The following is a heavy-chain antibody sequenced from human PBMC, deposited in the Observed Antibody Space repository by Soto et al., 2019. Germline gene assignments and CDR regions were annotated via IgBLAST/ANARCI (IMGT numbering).Heavy chain of an antibody. V-gene: IGHV4-39*01. CDR3: APLTVSLSGPYGIHV. D-gene: IGHD2-15*01. CDR1: GYSVSRSDYY. CDR2: VLYSGLT. Sequence: SETMSLTCSVSGYSVSRSDYYWSWVRQPPGKGMDRIGSVLYSGLTYYNPSLKSRVTLSVDTSKNQFSVRLNSVTASDTAVYYCAPLTVSLSGPYGIHVWGQGTTVTVSS. J-gene: IGHJ6*02.